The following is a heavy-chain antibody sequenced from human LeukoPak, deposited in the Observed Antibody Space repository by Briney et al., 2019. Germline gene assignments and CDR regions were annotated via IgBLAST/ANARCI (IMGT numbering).Heavy chain of an antibody. CDR2: ISYDGSNK. V-gene: IGHV3-30*18. CDR3: AKDLGYSYGSFDY. J-gene: IGHJ4*02. CDR1: GFTFSSYG. D-gene: IGHD5-18*01. Sequence: GGSLRLSCAASGFTFSSYGMHWVRQAPGKGLEWVALISYDGSNKYYADSVKGRFTISRDNSKNTLYLQMNSLRAEDTAVYYCAKDLGYSYGSFDYWGQGTLVTVSS.